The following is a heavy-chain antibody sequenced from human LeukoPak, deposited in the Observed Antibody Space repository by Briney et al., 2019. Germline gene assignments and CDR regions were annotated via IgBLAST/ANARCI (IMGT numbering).Heavy chain of an antibody. CDR2: ISSSSSYI. J-gene: IGHJ4*02. D-gene: IGHD3-22*01. V-gene: IGHV3-21*01. CDR3: ARIYDSSGNHHY. Sequence: GGSLRLSCAASGFTFSSYSMNWVRQAPGKGLEWVSSISSSSSYIYYADSVKGRFTISRDNAKNSLYLQMNSLRAEDTAVYYCARIYDSSGNHHYWGQGTLVTVSS. CDR1: GFTFSSYS.